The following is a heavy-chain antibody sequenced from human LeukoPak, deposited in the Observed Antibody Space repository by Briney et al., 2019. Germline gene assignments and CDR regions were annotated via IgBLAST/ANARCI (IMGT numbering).Heavy chain of an antibody. CDR2: LSSGGST. CDR3: ASTAYNSGSYFYYYGMDV. Sequence: GGSPRLSCAASGFTVSTNYMSWVRQAPGRGLEWVSVLSSGGSTYYADSVKGRFTISRDNSKNTLYLQMNSLRAEDTAVYYCASTAYNSGSYFYYYGMDVWGQGTTVTVSS. V-gene: IGHV3-53*01. J-gene: IGHJ6*02. D-gene: IGHD3-10*01. CDR1: GFTVSTNY.